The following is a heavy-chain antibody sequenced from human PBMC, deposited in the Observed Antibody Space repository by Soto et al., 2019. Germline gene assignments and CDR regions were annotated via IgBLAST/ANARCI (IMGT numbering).Heavy chain of an antibody. CDR1: GFTFSSYA. CDR2: ISYDGSNK. J-gene: IGHJ3*02. Sequence: QVQLVESGGGVVQPGRSLRLSCAASGFTFSSYAMHWVRQAPGKGLEWVAVISYDGSNKYYADSVKGRFTISRDNSKNPLYLQMQSLRAEDTAVYYCARSTVTTDAFDIWGQGTMVTVSS. CDR3: ARSTVTTDAFDI. D-gene: IGHD4-17*01. V-gene: IGHV3-30-3*01.